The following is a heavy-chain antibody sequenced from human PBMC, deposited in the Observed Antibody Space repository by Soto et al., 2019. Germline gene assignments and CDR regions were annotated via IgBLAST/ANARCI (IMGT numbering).Heavy chain of an antibody. Sequence: GESLKISCKGSGYSFTSYLIGWVRQMPGKGLEWMGIIYPGDSDTRYSPSFQGQVTISADKSISTAYLQWSSLKASDTAMYYCARAIAARRWWFDPWGQGTLVTVSS. D-gene: IGHD6-6*01. CDR2: IYPGDSDT. J-gene: IGHJ5*02. CDR3: ARAIAARRWWFDP. CDR1: GYSFTSYL. V-gene: IGHV5-51*01.